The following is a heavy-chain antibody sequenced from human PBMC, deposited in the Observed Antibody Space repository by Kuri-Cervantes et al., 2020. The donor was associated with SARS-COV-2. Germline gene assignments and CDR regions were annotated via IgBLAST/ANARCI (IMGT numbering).Heavy chain of an antibody. D-gene: IGHD6-13*01. CDR2: IYPGDSDT. CDR3: ARYSSSWSYYMDV. J-gene: IGHJ6*03. V-gene: IGHV5-51*01. Sequence: GESLKISCKGSGYSFTSYWIGWVRQMPGKGLEWMGIIYPGDSDTRYSPSFQGQVAISADKSISTAYLQWSSLKASDTAMYYCARYSSSWSYYMDVWGKGTTVTVSS. CDR1: GYSFTSYW.